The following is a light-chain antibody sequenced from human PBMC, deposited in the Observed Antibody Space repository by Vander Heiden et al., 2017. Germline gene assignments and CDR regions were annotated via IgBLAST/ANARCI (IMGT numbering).Light chain of an antibody. J-gene: IGLJ3*02. CDR3: QSYDSSNHLV. V-gene: IGLV6-57*01. CDR2: EDK. CDR1: SGSITNNY. Sequence: NFMLTQPHSVSWSPGKAVTISCTRSSGSITNNYVQWYQQRPGSSPTTVIYEDKQRPSGVPDRFSGSLDTSSNSASLTISGLKTEDEADYYCQSYDSSNHLVFGGGTKLTVL.